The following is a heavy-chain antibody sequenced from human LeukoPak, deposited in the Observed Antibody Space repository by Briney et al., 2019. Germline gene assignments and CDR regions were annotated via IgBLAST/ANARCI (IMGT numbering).Heavy chain of an antibody. J-gene: IGHJ6*04. V-gene: IGHV3-30*18. CDR1: GFTFSSYG. D-gene: IGHD2-2*03. Sequence: GRSLRLSCAASGFTFSSYGMHWVRQAPGKGLEWVAVISYDGSNKYYADSVKGRFTISRDNSKNTLYLQMNSLRAEDTAVYYCAKEGGYCSSTSCYFGASYWYYHGMDVWGKGTTVTVSS. CDR2: ISYDGSNK. CDR3: AKEGGYCSSTSCYFGASYWYYHGMDV.